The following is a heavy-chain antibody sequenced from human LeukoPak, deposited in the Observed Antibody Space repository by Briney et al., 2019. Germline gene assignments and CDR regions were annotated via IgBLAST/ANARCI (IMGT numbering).Heavy chain of an antibody. Sequence: GGSLRLSCAASRFTFSSYAMSWVRQAPGKGLEWVSAISGSGGSTYYADSVKGRFTISRDNSKNTLYLQMNSLRAEDTAIYYCARLSEAAFHYWGQGTLVTVSS. V-gene: IGHV3-23*01. J-gene: IGHJ4*02. CDR3: ARLSEAAFHY. CDR1: RFTFSSYA. CDR2: ISGSGGST. D-gene: IGHD4/OR15-4a*01.